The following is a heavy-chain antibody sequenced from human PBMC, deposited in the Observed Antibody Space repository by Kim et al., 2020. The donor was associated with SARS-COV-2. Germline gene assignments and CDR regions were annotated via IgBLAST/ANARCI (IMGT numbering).Heavy chain of an antibody. J-gene: IGHJ4*02. Sequence: AESVRGRFTLSRDTSKNTLYLQMDRLKVGDTAVYYCARPPFGDYVRDYFEYWGLGTLVTVSS. CDR3: ARPPFGDYVRDYFEY. D-gene: IGHD3-16*01. V-gene: IGHV3-33*01.